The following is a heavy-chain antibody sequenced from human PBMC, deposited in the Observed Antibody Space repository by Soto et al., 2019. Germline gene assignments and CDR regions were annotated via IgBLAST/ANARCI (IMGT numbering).Heavy chain of an antibody. CDR2: IIPIFGTA. J-gene: IGHJ4*02. CDR3: ASLSDTARTFDY. V-gene: IGHV1-69*13. D-gene: IGHD5-18*01. CDR1: GGTFSSYA. Sequence: ASVKVSCKASGGTFSSYAISWVRQAPGQGLEWMGGIIPIFGTANYAQKFQGRVTITADESTSTAYMELSSLRSEDTAVYYCASLSDTARTFDYWGQGTLVTVSS.